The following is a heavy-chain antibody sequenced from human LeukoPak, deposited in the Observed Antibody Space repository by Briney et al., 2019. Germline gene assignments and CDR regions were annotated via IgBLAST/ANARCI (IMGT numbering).Heavy chain of an antibody. D-gene: IGHD3-22*01. J-gene: IGHJ3*02. V-gene: IGHV5-51*01. CDR2: IYPGDSDT. CDR1: GYSFTSYW. CDR3: ASRGDYYDSSGYYRRGSDAFDI. Sequence: GESLKISCKGSGYSFTSYWIGWVRQMPGKGLEWMGIIYPGDSDTRYSPSFQGQVTISADKSISTAYLQWSSLKASDTAMYYCASRGDYYDSSGYYRRGSDAFDIWGQGTMVTVSS.